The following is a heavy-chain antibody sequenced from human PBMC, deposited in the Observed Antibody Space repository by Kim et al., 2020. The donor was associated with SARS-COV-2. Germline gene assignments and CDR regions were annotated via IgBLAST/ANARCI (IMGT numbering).Heavy chain of an antibody. J-gene: IGHJ4*02. V-gene: IGHV3-74*01. D-gene: IGHD3-16*01. CDR3: ARISTGYGWDKFDY. CDR1: GFTFSSYW. Sequence: GGSLRLSCVASGFTFSSYWMHWVRQAPGKGLVWVSRVNGDGSSTRYADSVKGRFTISRDNARNTLYLQMNSLRAEDTAVYYCARISTGYGWDKFDYWGQGTLVPV. CDR2: VNGDGSST.